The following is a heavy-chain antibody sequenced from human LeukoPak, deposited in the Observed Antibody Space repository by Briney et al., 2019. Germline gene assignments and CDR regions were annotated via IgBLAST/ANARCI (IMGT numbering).Heavy chain of an antibody. CDR1: GGSINGHY. J-gene: IGHJ2*01. D-gene: IGHD2-8*02. V-gene: IGHV4-59*11. Sequence: SETLSLTCTVSGGSINGHYWTWIRQSPGKGLEWIGYIYDRGSHYSGSTNYNPSLKSRVTISVDTSKNQFSLLVNSVTAADTAVYYCAHTQGLLVFDLWGRGTLVTVSS. CDR3: AHTQGLLVFDL. CDR2: IYDRGSHYSGST.